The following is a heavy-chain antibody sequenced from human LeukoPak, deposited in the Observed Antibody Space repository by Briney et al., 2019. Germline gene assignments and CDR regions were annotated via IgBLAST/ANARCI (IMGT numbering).Heavy chain of an antibody. D-gene: IGHD3-3*01. CDR2: ISYDGSNK. Sequence: GGSLRLSCAASGFTFSSYAMHWVRQAPGKGLEWVAVISYDGSNKYYADSVKGRFTISRDNSKNTLYLQMNSLRAEDTAVYYCARGLFDFWSGYPPYNWFDPWGQGTLVTVSS. CDR1: GFTFSSYA. J-gene: IGHJ5*02. V-gene: IGHV3-30-3*01. CDR3: ARGLFDFWSGYPPYNWFDP.